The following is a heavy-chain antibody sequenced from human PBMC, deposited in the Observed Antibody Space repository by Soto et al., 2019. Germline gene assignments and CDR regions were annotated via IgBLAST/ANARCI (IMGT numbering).Heavy chain of an antibody. CDR1: GGSISSGGYY. CDR3: ARAPFLGVVVVAATPQDAFDI. J-gene: IGHJ3*02. Sequence: PSETLSLTCTVSGGSISSGGYYWSWIRQHPGKGLERIGYIYYSGSTYYNPSLKSRVTISVDTSKNQFSLKLSSVTAADTAVYYCARAPFLGVVVVAATPQDAFDIWGQGTMVTVSS. V-gene: IGHV4-31*03. CDR2: IYYSGST. D-gene: IGHD2-15*01.